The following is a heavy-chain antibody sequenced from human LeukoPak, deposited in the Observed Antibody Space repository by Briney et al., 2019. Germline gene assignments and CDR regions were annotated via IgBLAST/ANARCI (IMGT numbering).Heavy chain of an antibody. J-gene: IGHJ4*02. CDR1: EFTFSSYA. V-gene: IGHV3-23*01. CDR3: ATDRGFGYYFDY. D-gene: IGHD3-10*01. CDR2: ISGSGGST. Sequence: GGSLRRSCAASEFTFSSYAMSWVRQAPGKGLEWVSAISGSGGSTYYADSVKGRFTISRDNSKNTLYLQMNSLRAEDTAVYYCATDRGFGYYFDYWGQGTLVTVSS.